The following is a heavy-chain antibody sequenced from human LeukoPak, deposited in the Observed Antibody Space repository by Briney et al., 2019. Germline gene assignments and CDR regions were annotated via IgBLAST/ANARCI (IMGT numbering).Heavy chain of an antibody. D-gene: IGHD4-17*01. V-gene: IGHV4-39*07. CDR1: GDSISSSSYH. CDR2: IYHSGST. J-gene: IGHJ4*02. Sequence: PSETLSLTCTVSGDSISSSSYHWGWIRQPPGKGLEWIGEIYHSGSTNYNPSLKSRVTISVDKSKNQFSLKLSSVTAADTAVYYCARVPNKSFYGDSKNGPDYWGQGTLVTVSS. CDR3: ARVPNKSFYGDSKNGPDY.